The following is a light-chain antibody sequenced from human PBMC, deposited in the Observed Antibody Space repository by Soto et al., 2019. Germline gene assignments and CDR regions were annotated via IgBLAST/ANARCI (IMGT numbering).Light chain of an antibody. Sequence: EIVMTQSPATLSVPPGGRATLSCRASQSVSSYLAWYQQRPGQPPRLLTYRASTSATGIPARFSGSGSGTEFSLTISSLQSEDFAVYYCQQYSTWPPRYTFGQGTKREI. CDR1: QSVSSY. V-gene: IGKV3-15*01. J-gene: IGKJ2*01. CDR2: RAS. CDR3: QQYSTWPPRYT.